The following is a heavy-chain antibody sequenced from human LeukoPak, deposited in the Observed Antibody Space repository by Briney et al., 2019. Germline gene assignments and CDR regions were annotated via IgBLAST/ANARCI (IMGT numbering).Heavy chain of an antibody. CDR2: IYYSGST. Sequence: SETLSLTCTVSGGSISSYYWSWIRQPPGKGLEWIGYIYYSGSTNYNPSLKSRVTISVDTSKNQFSLKLSSVTAADTAVYYCARLVPAAISFDYWGQGTLVTVSS. CDR1: GGSISSYY. J-gene: IGHJ4*02. CDR3: ARLVPAAISFDY. V-gene: IGHV4-59*08. D-gene: IGHD2-2*01.